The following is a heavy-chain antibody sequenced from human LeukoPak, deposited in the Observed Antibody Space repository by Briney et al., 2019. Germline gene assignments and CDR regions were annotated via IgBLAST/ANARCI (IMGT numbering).Heavy chain of an antibody. CDR1: GFTFDAYA. V-gene: IGHV3-9*03. D-gene: IGHD6-19*01. CDR2: ISWNSGSI. CDR3: ANGLRQYSSSSLGY. J-gene: IGHJ4*02. Sequence: GGSLRLSCAASGFTFDAYAMHWVRQAPGKGLEWVSGISWNSGSIGYADSVKGRFTISRDNAKNSLYLQMNSLRAEDMALYYCANGLRQYSSSSLGYWGQGTLVTVSS.